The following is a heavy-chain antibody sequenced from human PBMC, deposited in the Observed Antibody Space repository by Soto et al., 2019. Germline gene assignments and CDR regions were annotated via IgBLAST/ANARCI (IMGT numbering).Heavy chain of an antibody. D-gene: IGHD2-15*01. CDR2: IYPGDSDT. Sequence: SLKIWRQGSCWTSTRYSVAWVRQKHGKSLELMGIIYPGDSDTTYSPSFQGQVTISADMSNNTAYLQWSGLKASDTAMYYCARHGGGGHNPILPYGFDCSGQGTLVTVSS. V-gene: IGHV5-51*01. CDR3: ARHGGGGHNPILPYGFDC. J-gene: IGHJ4*03. CDR1: CWTSTRYS.